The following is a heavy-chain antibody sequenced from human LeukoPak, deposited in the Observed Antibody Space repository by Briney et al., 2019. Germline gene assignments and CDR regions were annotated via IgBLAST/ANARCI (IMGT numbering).Heavy chain of an antibody. CDR3: ARGSVGYYVAGSPFYYGMDV. J-gene: IGHJ6*02. CDR2: IYTSGST. D-gene: IGHD3-10*01. V-gene: IGHV4-4*07. Sequence: SETLSLTCTVSGGSMSSYYWSWIRQPAGKGLEWVGRIYTSGSTNYNPSLKSRVTISVDTSKNQFSLKLSSVTAADTAVYYCARGSVGYYVAGSPFYYGMDVWGQGTTVTVSS. CDR1: GGSMSSYY.